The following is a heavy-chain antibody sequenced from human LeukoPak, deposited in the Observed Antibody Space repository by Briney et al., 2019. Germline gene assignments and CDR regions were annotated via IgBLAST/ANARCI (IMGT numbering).Heavy chain of an antibody. CDR2: IWYDGSNK. D-gene: IGHD1-14*01. Sequence: GGSLRLSCAASGFTFSSYGMHWVRQAPGKGLEWVAVIWYDGSNKYYADSVKGRFTISRDNSKNTLYLQMNSLRAEDTAVYYCARDNRIWSRRAEAFDIWGQGTMVTVSS. J-gene: IGHJ3*02. V-gene: IGHV3-33*01. CDR1: GFTFSSYG. CDR3: ARDNRIWSRRAEAFDI.